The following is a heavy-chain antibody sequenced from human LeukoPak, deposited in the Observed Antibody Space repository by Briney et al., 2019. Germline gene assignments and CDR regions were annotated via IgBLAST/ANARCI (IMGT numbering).Heavy chain of an antibody. D-gene: IGHD5-24*01. V-gene: IGHV4-30-2*01. CDR2: IYHSGST. CDR1: GGSISSGGYS. Sequence: SETLSLTCAVSGGSISSGGYSWSWIRQPPGKGLEWIGYIYHSGSTYYNPSLKSRVTISVDRSKNQFSLKLSSVTAADTAVYYCARDQIEMATIMDYYYGMDVWGQGTTVTVPS. J-gene: IGHJ6*02. CDR3: ARDQIEMATIMDYYYGMDV.